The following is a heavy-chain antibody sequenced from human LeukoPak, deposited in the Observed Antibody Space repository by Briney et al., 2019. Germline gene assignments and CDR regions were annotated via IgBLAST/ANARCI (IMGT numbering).Heavy chain of an antibody. CDR3: ARVSGIAAAADGEGY. Sequence: ASVKVSCKASGYTFTSYGISWVRQAPGQGLEWTGWISAYNGNTNYAQKLQGRVTMTTDTSTSTAYMELRSLRSDDTAVYYCARVSGIAAAADGEGYWGQGTLVTVS. CDR2: ISAYNGNT. J-gene: IGHJ4*02. CDR1: GYTFTSYG. D-gene: IGHD6-13*01. V-gene: IGHV1-18*01.